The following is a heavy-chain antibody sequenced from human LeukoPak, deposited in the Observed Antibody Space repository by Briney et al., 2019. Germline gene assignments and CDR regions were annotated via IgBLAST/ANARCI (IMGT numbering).Heavy chain of an antibody. CDR2: IIQDGSET. Sequence: GGSLRLSCATSGITFRNYWMHWVRQAPGKGLVWVPHIIQDGSETFYADSVKGRFTISRDNAKNTVYPQMNSLRAEDTAVYYCATDDYRGLGYWGQGTLVTVSS. CDR3: ATDDYRGLGY. V-gene: IGHV3-74*01. J-gene: IGHJ4*02. CDR1: GITFRNYW. D-gene: IGHD3-16*01.